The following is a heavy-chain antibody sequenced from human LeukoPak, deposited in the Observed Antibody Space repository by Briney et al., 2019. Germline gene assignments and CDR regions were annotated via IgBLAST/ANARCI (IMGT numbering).Heavy chain of an antibody. CDR3: ARDSGERGSGSYLIAY. CDR1: GYTFTSYG. D-gene: IGHD3-10*01. CDR2: ISAYNGNT. Sequence: ASVKVSCKASGYTFTSYGSSWVRQAPGQGLEWMGWISAYNGNTNYAQKLQGRVTMTTDTSTSTAYMELSRLRSDDTAVYYCARDSGERGSGSYLIAYWGQGTLVTVSS. V-gene: IGHV1-18*01. J-gene: IGHJ4*02.